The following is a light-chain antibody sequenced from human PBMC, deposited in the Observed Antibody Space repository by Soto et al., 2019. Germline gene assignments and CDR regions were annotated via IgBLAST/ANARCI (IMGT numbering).Light chain of an antibody. J-gene: IGLJ1*01. CDR3: SSYSGTNTLYV. CDR2: EVN. Sequence: QSVLTQPPSAAGSPGQSVTISCTGTTRDIGDYNYVSWYQQHPGKAPKLMIYEVNKRPSGVPDRFSGSKSGNTASLTVSGLQTEDEADYFCSSYSGTNTLYVFGTGTKVTVL. V-gene: IGLV2-8*01. CDR1: TRDIGDYNY.